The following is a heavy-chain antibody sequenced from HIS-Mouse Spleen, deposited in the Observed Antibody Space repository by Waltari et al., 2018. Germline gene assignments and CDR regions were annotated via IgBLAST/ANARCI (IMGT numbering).Heavy chain of an antibody. CDR3: ARDCGRFAY. V-gene: IGHV4-39*07. Sequence: QLQLQDSGPGLVKPSATLALPCPVPGCCISSSIYYWRWIRQPPGKGLAVVGSIYYSGRTYYNPSLKSRVTIAVDTSKNQFSLKLSSVSAADTAVYYCARDCGRFAYWGQGTLVTVSS. J-gene: IGHJ4*02. CDR1: GCCISSSIYY. D-gene: IGHD2-21*01. CDR2: IYYSGRT.